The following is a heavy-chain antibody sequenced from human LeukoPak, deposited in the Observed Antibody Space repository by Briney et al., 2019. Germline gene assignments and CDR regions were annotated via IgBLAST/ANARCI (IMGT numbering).Heavy chain of an antibody. J-gene: IGHJ4*02. V-gene: IGHV1-2*02. Sequence: ASVKVSCKASGYTFTGYYMHWVRQAPGQGLEWMGWINPNSGGTNYAQKFQGRVTMTMNTSISTAYMELSSLRSEDTAMYYCARVLVSRPGDNYWGQGTLVTVSS. CDR2: INPNSGGT. CDR3: ARVLVSRPGDNY. D-gene: IGHD2/OR15-2a*01. CDR1: GYTFTGYY.